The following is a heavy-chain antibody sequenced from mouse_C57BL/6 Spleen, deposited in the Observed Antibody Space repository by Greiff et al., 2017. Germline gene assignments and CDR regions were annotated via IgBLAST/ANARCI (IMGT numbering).Heavy chain of an antibody. CDR1: GYTFTSYW. CDR2: IHPNSGST. Sequence: QVQLQQPGAELVKPGASVKLSCKASGYTFTSYWMHWVKQRPGQGLEWIGMIHPNSGSTNYNEKFKSKATLTVDRSSSTAYMQLSSLTSEDSAVYYCARWGVVAFDYWGQGTTLTVSS. D-gene: IGHD1-1*01. CDR3: ARWGVVAFDY. J-gene: IGHJ2*01. V-gene: IGHV1-64*01.